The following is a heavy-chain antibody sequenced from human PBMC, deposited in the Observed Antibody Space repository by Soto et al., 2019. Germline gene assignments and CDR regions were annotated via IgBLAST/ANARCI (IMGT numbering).Heavy chain of an antibody. V-gene: IGHV4-61*01. D-gene: IGHD3-3*01. CDR3: ARADNFNYYDFWSGPKPIDY. Sequence: PSETLSLTCTVSGGSVSIGSYYWSCIRQPPGKGLEWIGYIYYSGSTNYNPSLKSRVTISVDTSKNQFSLKLSSVTAADTAVYYCARADNFNYYDFWSGPKPIDYWGQGTLVTVSS. CDR1: GGSVSIGSYY. J-gene: IGHJ4*02. CDR2: IYYSGST.